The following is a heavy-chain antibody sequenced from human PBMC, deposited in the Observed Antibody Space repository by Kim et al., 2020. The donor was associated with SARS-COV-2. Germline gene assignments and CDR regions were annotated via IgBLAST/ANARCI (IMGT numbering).Heavy chain of an antibody. J-gene: IGHJ4*02. V-gene: IGHV3-66*01. D-gene: IGHD4-17*01. CDR3: ARAGEYGDPKFDY. Sequence: YADSVKGRFTISRDNSKNTLYLQMNSLRAEDTAVYYCARAGEYGDPKFDYWGQGTLVTVSS.